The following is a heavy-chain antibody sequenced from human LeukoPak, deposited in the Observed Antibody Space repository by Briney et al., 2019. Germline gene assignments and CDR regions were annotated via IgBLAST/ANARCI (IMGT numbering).Heavy chain of an antibody. D-gene: IGHD7-27*01. Sequence: PSETLSLTCAVYGGSFSGYYWSWIRQPPGKGLEWIGEINHSGSTNYNPSLKSRVTISVDTSKNQFSLKLSSVTAADTAVYYCARGASNWGLRWYYFDYWGQGTLVTVSS. J-gene: IGHJ4*02. V-gene: IGHV4-34*01. CDR2: INHSGST. CDR1: GGSFSGYY. CDR3: ARGASNWGLRWYYFDY.